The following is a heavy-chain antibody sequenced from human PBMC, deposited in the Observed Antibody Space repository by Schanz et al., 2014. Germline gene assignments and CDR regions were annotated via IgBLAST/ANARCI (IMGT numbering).Heavy chain of an antibody. CDR3: AKGRFGELSAFDI. CDR1: GFTFSTST. D-gene: IGHD3-10*01. CDR2: ISDSGDTA. J-gene: IGHJ3*02. V-gene: IGHV3-23*04. Sequence: DVQLVESGGGLVQPGKSLRLSCAASGFTFSTSTMHWVRQAPGKGLEWVSLISDSGDTAYYADSVKGRFTISRDNSKTTVYLQMNSLRAEDTAVYYCAKGRFGELSAFDIWGQGTMVTVSS.